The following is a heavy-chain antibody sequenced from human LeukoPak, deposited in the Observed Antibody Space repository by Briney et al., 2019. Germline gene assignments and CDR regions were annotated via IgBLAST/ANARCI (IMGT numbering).Heavy chain of an antibody. Sequence: GGSLRLSCAASGFPFSSYAMTWVRQAPGKGLEWVGRIRSKADGGTADYAAPVKGRLTISRDDSKNTVYLHMNSLKTEDTAVYYCARIVVLEAATGYWGQGTLVTVSS. CDR2: IRSKADGGTA. CDR1: GFPFSSYA. CDR3: ARIVVLEAATGY. D-gene: IGHD2-15*01. J-gene: IGHJ4*02. V-gene: IGHV3-15*01.